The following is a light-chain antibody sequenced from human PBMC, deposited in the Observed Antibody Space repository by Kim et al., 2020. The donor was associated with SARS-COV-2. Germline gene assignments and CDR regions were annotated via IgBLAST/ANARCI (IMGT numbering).Light chain of an antibody. V-gene: IGLV1-47*01. CDR1: MSNIGSKF. Sequence: GQRVTISCSGSMSNIGSKFVFWYQQLPVTVPTLLIYSNNQRPSGVPDRFSGSKSGALASLTISGLRSEDEADYYCASWDDNLSGVIFGGGTQLTVL. CDR2: SNN. J-gene: IGLJ2*01. CDR3: ASWDDNLSGVI.